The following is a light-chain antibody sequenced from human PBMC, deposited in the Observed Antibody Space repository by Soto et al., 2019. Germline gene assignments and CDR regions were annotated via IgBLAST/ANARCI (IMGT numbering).Light chain of an antibody. V-gene: IGLV2-14*01. Sequence: QSALTQPASVSGSPGQSITISCTGTSSDLGTYNFVSWYQHHPGKAPKLMIYEVSNRPSGISNRFSGYKSGNTASLTISGLQAEDEDDYYCTSYTTTSPLGVFGGGTKLTVL. CDR3: TSYTTTSPLGV. CDR1: SSDLGTYNF. J-gene: IGLJ3*02. CDR2: EVS.